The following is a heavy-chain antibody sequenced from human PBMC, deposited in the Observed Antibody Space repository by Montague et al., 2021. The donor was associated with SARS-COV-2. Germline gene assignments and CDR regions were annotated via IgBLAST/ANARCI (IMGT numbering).Heavy chain of an antibody. CDR3: ARGTYTSGWFQQFDY. Sequence: SETLSLTCTVSGGYISRSNYYWGWICQPPGKGLEWIGCIYYSGTTXYXXXXQXRVTISVDTNKKQFYLNLSSVTAADMAVYYCARGTYTSGWFQQFDYWGQGTLVTVSS. CDR1: GGYISRSNYY. V-gene: IGHV4-39*01. J-gene: IGHJ4*02. CDR2: IYYSGTT. D-gene: IGHD6-19*01.